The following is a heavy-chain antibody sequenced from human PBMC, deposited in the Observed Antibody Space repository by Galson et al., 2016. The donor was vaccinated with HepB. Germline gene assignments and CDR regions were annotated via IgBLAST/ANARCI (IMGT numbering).Heavy chain of an antibody. CDR3: ASSYGSGSYWSL. V-gene: IGHV3-21*01. D-gene: IGHD3-10*01. J-gene: IGHJ4*02. CDR2: ISGSGDYT. CDR1: GFTFNRHM. Sequence: SLRLSCAASGFTFNRHMMSWVRQAPGKGLEWVSSISGSGDYTHYADSVKGRFTISKDNAKNSLYVEMNSLGAEDTAVSYCASSYGSGSYWSLWGQGTLVTVSA.